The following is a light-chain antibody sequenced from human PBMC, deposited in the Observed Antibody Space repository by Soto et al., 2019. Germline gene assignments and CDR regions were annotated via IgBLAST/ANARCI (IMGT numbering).Light chain of an antibody. V-gene: IGKV1-33*01. CDR2: DAS. J-gene: IGKJ5*01. CDR3: QQYDSLPPIT. Sequence: DIQMTQSPSSLSASVGDRVTITCQASQDISNYLNWYQQKPGKAPKLLIYDASNLETGVRSRFSGSGSGTDFTFTISSLQPEDIATYYCQQYDSLPPITFGQGTRLEIK. CDR1: QDISNY.